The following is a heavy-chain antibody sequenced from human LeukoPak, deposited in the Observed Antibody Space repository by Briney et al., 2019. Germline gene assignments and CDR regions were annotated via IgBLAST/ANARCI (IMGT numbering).Heavy chain of an antibody. CDR2: IKQDGSEK. D-gene: IGHD3-22*01. V-gene: IGHV3-7*01. CDR3: ARGHSSGYYDY. CDR1: GFMFSSYW. J-gene: IGHJ4*02. Sequence: PGGSLRLSCAASGFMFSSYWMSWVRQAPGKGLEWVANIKQDGSEKYYVDSVKGRFTISRDNAKNSLYLQMNSLRAEDTFLYYCARGHSSGYYDYWGQGTLVTVSS.